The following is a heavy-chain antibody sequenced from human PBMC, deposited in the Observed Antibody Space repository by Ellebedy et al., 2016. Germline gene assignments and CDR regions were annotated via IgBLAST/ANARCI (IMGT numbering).Heavy chain of an antibody. CDR2: TYYSGST. J-gene: IGHJ3*02. Sequence: SETLSFTXTVSGGSINSGAYYWSWIRQPPGKGLEWIGYTYYSGSTKYYPSLKSRVTISVDTSKTHFSLKLSSVTAADTAVYFCARAVGYGDLHAFDIWGQGTMVTVSS. D-gene: IGHD4-17*01. CDR3: ARAVGYGDLHAFDI. V-gene: IGHV4-30-4*01. CDR1: GGSINSGAYY.